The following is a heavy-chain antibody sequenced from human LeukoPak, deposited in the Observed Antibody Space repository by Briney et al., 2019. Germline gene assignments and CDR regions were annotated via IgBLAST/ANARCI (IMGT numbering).Heavy chain of an antibody. Sequence: GGSLRLSCAASGFTFSSYEMNWVRQAPGKGLEWVSYISSSGSTIYYADSVKGRFSISRDNAKNSLYLQMNSLRAEDTAVYYCARDHYGSGSYYYYYYGMDVWGQGTTVTVSS. CDR3: ARDHYGSGSYYYYYYGMDV. CDR2: ISSSGSTI. D-gene: IGHD3-10*01. CDR1: GFTFSSYE. V-gene: IGHV3-48*03. J-gene: IGHJ6*02.